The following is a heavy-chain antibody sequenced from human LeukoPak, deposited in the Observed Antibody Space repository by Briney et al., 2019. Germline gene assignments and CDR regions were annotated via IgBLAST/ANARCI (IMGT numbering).Heavy chain of an antibody. V-gene: IGHV3-48*02. Sequence: PGGSLRLSCAASGFTFSSYSMNWVRQAPGKGLEWVSYISSSSSTIYYADSVKGRFTISRDNAKNSLYLQMNSLRDEDTAVYYCARGTYYDFWSGYPPFDYWGQGTLVTVSS. J-gene: IGHJ4*02. CDR2: ISSSSSTI. CDR3: ARGTYYDFWSGYPPFDY. CDR1: GFTFSSYS. D-gene: IGHD3-3*01.